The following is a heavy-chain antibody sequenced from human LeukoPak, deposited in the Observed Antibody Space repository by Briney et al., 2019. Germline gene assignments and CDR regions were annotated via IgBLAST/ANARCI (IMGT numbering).Heavy chain of an antibody. CDR3: ARTWIQLWLANWFDP. D-gene: IGHD5-18*01. CDR2: INHSGST. J-gene: IGHJ5*02. V-gene: IGHV4-34*01. Sequence: PSETLSLTCSVYGASLSDYFWSWIRQPPGKGLEWMGEINHSGSTNYNPSLKSRVTMSVDTSKNQFSLKLSSVTAADTAVYYCARTWIQLWLANWFDPWGQGTLVTVSS. CDR1: GASLSDYF.